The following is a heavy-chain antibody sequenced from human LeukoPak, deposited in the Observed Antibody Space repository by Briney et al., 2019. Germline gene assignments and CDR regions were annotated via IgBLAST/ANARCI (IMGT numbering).Heavy chain of an antibody. Sequence: GGSLRLSCVASGFAFSNAWMSWVRQAPGKGLEWVGRIKSKTDGGTTDYAAPVKGRFTISRDDSKNTVYLEMNSLKTEDTALYYCTTSVGSGGFDYWGQGTLVTVSS. V-gene: IGHV3-15*01. CDR1: GFAFSNAW. CDR2: IKSKTDGGTT. D-gene: IGHD1-26*01. CDR3: TTSVGSGGFDY. J-gene: IGHJ4*02.